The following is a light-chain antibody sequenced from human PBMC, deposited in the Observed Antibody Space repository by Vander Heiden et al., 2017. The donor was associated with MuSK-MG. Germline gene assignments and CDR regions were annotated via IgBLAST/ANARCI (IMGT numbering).Light chain of an antibody. J-gene: IGKJ2*01. CDR1: QTINSW. V-gene: IGKV1-5*03. CDR2: KAS. Sequence: DIQMTQSPSTLSASVGDRVTITCRASQTINSWLAWYQQKPGKVPKLLIYKASTLESGVPSRFSGSGSGTEFTLTISSLRPDDFATYYCQQDNFYPYTFAQGTKLEI. CDR3: QQDNFYPYT.